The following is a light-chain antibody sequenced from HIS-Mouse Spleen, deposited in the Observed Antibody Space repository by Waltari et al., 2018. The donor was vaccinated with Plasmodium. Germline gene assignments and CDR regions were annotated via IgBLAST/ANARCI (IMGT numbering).Light chain of an antibody. J-gene: IGKJ1*01. CDR1: QSVSSN. V-gene: IGKV3-15*01. CDR3: QQYNNWPPTWT. CDR2: GAS. Sequence: EIVMTQSPATLSVSPGERATLSCRASQSVSSNLAWYQQKPGQAPRILIYGASTRATGIPARFRGSGSGTEFTLTISSMQSEDFAVYYCQQYNNWPPTWTFGQGTKVEIK.